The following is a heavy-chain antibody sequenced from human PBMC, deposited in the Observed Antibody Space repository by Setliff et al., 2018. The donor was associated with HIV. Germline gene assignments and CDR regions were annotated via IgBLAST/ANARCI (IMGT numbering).Heavy chain of an antibody. V-gene: IGHV1-18*01. J-gene: IGHJ4*02. CDR1: GYTFTSYG. Sequence: GASVKVSCKASGYTFTSYGISWVRQAPGQGLEWMGWISAYNGNIDYTDSVKGRFTISRDNAKNSLYLQMNSLRAEDAAVYYCATDLHWAFDYWGQGSLVTVSS. D-gene: IGHD7-27*01. CDR2: ISAYNGNI. CDR3: ATDLHWAFDY.